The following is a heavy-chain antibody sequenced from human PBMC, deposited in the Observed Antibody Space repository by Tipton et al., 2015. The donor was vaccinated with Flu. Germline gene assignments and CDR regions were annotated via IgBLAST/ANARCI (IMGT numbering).Heavy chain of an antibody. V-gene: IGHV1-46*01. Sequence: QLVQSGAEVKKPGASVKVSCKASGYTFTSYNYYIHWVRQAPGQGLEWMGIINPSGGSTTYAEKFRGRVTMTRDTSTSTVYMEVSSLRSEDTAVYYCARAAWGHSGYSDAPDIWGQGTMVTVSS. CDR3: ARAAWGHSGYSDAPDI. J-gene: IGHJ3*02. CDR2: INPSGGST. D-gene: IGHD3-22*01. CDR1: GYTFTSYNYY.